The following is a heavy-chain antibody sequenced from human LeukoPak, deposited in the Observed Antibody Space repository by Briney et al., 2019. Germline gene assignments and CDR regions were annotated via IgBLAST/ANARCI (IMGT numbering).Heavy chain of an antibody. CDR2: IWYDGSNK. D-gene: IGHD2-21*02. CDR1: GFTFSSYG. V-gene: IGHV3-33*06. J-gene: IGHJ4*02. CDR3: AKAPHTLAYCGGDCYSYFDY. Sequence: GGSLRLXCAASGFTFSSYGMHWVRQAPGKGLEWVAVIWYDGSNKYYADSVKGRFTISRDNSKNTLYLQMNSLRAEDTAVYYCAKAPHTLAYCGGDCYSYFDYWGQGTLVTVSS.